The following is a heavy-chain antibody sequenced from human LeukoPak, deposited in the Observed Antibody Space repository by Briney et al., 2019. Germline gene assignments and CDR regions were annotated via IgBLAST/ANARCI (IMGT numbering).Heavy chain of an antibody. CDR1: GGSISSYY. CDR2: IYYSGST. CDR3: ARAILGSSWQNYYYYYYMDV. V-gene: IGHV4-59*01. D-gene: IGHD6-13*01. Sequence: NPSETLSLTCTVSGGSISSYYWSWIRQPPGKGLEWIGYIYYSGSTNYNPSLKSRVTISVDTSKNQFSLKLSSVTAADTAVYYCARAILGSSWQNYYYYYYMDVWGKGTTVTISS. J-gene: IGHJ6*03.